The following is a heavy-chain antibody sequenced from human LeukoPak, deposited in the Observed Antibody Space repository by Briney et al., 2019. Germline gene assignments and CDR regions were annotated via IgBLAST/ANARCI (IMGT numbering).Heavy chain of an antibody. J-gene: IGHJ5*02. D-gene: IGHD6-13*01. Sequence: SETLSLTCTVSGYSISSGYYWGWIRQPPGKGLEWIGSIYHSGSTYYNPSLKGRVTISVDTSKNQFSLKLSSVTAADTAVYYCARQYCIAAAGNECDWFDPWGQGTLVTVSS. CDR2: IYHSGST. V-gene: IGHV4-38-2*02. CDR3: ARQYCIAAAGNECDWFDP. CDR1: GYSISSGYY.